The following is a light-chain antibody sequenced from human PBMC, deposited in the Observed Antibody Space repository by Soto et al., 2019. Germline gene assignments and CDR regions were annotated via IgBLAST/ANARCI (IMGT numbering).Light chain of an antibody. CDR1: SSDVGNYNY. CDR2: EVN. J-gene: IGLJ1*01. V-gene: IGLV2-8*01. CDR3: NSYAGSNNLGV. Sequence: QSALTQPPSASGSPGQSVTISCTGTSSDVGNYNYVSWYQHHPGKAPKLMIYEVNKRPSGVPDRLSGSKSGNTASLTVSGLQAEDEADYYCNSYAGSNNLGVFGTGTKLTVL.